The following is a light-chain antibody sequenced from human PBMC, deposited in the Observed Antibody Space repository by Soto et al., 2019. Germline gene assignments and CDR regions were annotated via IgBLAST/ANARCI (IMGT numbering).Light chain of an antibody. Sequence: DIQMTQSPSTLSASVGDRVTITCRASQSISSWLAWYQQKPGKAPKLLIYDASSLESGVPSRFSGSGSGTEFTLTISSLQPDDLATYYCQQYNSYLFTFGGGTKVEIK. CDR3: QQYNSYLFT. V-gene: IGKV1-5*01. CDR1: QSISSW. CDR2: DAS. J-gene: IGKJ4*01.